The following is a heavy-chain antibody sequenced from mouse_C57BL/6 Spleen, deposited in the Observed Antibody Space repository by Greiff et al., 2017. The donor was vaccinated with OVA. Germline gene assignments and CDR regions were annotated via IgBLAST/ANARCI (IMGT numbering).Heavy chain of an antibody. CDR1: GFTFSSYA. CDR2: ISDGGSYT. V-gene: IGHV5-4*01. CDR3: ARAGDYDYLAWFAY. D-gene: IGHD2-4*01. Sequence: EVHLVESGGGLVKPGGSLKLSCAASGFTFSSYAMSWVRQTPEKRLEWVATISDGGSYTYYPDNVKGRFTISRDNAKNNLYLQMSHLKSEDTAMYYCARAGDYDYLAWFAYWGQGTLVTVSA. J-gene: IGHJ3*01.